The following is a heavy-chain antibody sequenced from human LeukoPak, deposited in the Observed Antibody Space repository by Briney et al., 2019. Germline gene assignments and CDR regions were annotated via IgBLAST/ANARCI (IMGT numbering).Heavy chain of an antibody. V-gene: IGHV5-51*01. D-gene: IGHD6-13*01. CDR3: ASLIAAAGNGAFDI. CDR2: IYPSDSDT. Sequence: GESLKISCKASGYSFTNYRIGWVRQMPGKGLEWMGIIYPSDSDTGYSPSFQGPVTISADKSITTAYLQWSSLKASDTAMYYCASLIAAAGNGAFDIWGQGTMVTVSS. J-gene: IGHJ3*02. CDR1: GYSFTNYR.